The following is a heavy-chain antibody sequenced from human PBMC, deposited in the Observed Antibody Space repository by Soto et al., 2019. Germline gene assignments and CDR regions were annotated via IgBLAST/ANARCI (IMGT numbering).Heavy chain of an antibody. CDR2: INPSGGST. CDR3: ARAWTIVAAWMDF. J-gene: IGHJ4*02. V-gene: IGHV1-46*01. CDR1: GYTFTSYY. Sequence: ASVKVSCKASGYTFTSYYMHWVRQAPGQGLEWMGIINPSGGSTSYAQKFQGRVTMTRDTSTSTVYMELNSLRAEDTAVYYCARAWTIVAAWMDFWGEGTLVTVSS. D-gene: IGHD1-26*01.